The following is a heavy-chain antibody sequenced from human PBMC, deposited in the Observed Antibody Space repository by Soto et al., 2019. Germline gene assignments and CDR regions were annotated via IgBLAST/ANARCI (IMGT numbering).Heavy chain of an antibody. V-gene: IGHV4-59*08. Sequence: SEPLSLTCTVTGGSISSYYWSWIRQPPGKGLEWIGYIYYSGSTNCNPSLKSRVTISVDTSKNQFSLKLSSVTAADTAVYYCASLTMVRGDEDVRGQGTSVT. D-gene: IGHD3-10*01. CDR3: ASLTMVRGDEDV. J-gene: IGHJ6*02. CDR2: IYYSGST. CDR1: GGSISSYY.